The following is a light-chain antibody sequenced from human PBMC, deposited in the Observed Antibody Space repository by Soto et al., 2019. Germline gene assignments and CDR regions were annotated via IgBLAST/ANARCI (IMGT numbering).Light chain of an antibody. J-gene: IGKJ1*01. CDR1: QSISPW. Sequence: DIQMTQSPSTLSASIGDRVTITCRASQSISPWLAWYQQKAGKAPNLLIYKVSALNSGVPSSFSGSGSGTEFTLTISGLQTDDFATYYGQQYDSYPWTFGQGTKVEVK. V-gene: IGKV1-5*03. CDR2: KVS. CDR3: QQYDSYPWT.